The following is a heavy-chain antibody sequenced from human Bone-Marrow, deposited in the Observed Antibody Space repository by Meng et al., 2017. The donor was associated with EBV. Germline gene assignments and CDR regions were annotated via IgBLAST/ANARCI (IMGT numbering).Heavy chain of an antibody. D-gene: IGHD5-24*01. CDR3: AREKLISGWFDP. CDR1: GYTCTSSG. Sequence: QIQLVQSGPEMKKPGXSAKVPCKASGYTCTSSGFSWVRRAPGQGLEWMGWINTNTGNPTYAQGFTGRFVFSLDTSVSTAYLQISSLKAEDTAVYYCAREKLISGWFDPWGQGTLVTVSS. CDR2: INTNTGNP. J-gene: IGHJ5*02. V-gene: IGHV7-4-1*02.